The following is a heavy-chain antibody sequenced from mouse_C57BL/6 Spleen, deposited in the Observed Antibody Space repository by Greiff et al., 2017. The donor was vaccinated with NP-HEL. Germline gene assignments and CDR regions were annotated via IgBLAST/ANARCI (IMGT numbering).Heavy chain of an antibody. CDR1: GYTFTSYW. CDR2: IHPNSGST. D-gene: IGHD2-4*01. Sequence: QVQLQQPGAELVKPGASVKLSCKASGYTFTSYWMHWVKQRPGQGLEWIGMIHPNSGSTNYNEKFKSKATLTVDKSSSTAYMQLSSLTSEDSAVYYCARPEDYYDYDRFAYWGQGTLVTVSA. J-gene: IGHJ3*01. CDR3: ARPEDYYDYDRFAY. V-gene: IGHV1-64*01.